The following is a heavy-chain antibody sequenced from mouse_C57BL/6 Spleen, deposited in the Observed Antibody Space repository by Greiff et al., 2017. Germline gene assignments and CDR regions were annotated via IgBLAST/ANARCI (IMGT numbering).Heavy chain of an antibody. CDR2: INPNNGGT. D-gene: IGHD1-1*01. CDR3: ARSAGSSYDWYFDV. Sequence: VQLKQSGPELVKPGASVKMSCKASGYTFTDYNMHWVKQSHGKSLEWSGYINPNNGGTSYNQKFKGKATLTVNKSSSTAYMELRSLTSEDSAVYYCARSAGSSYDWYFDVWGTGTTVTVSS. V-gene: IGHV1-22*01. J-gene: IGHJ1*03. CDR1: GYTFTDYN.